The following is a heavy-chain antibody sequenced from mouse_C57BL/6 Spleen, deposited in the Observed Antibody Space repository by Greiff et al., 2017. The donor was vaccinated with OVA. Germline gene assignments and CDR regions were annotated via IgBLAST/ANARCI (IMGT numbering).Heavy chain of an antibody. D-gene: IGHD1-1*01. CDR2: ISSGGSYT. CDR1: GFTFSSYG. Sequence: EVKVVESGGDLVKPGGSLKLSCAASGFTFSSYGMSWVRQTPDKRLEWVATISSGGSYTYYPDSVKGRFTISRDNAKNTLYLQMSSLKSEDTAMYYCARHEGGSDYWGQGTTLTVSS. CDR3: ARHEGGSDY. J-gene: IGHJ2*01. V-gene: IGHV5-6*01.